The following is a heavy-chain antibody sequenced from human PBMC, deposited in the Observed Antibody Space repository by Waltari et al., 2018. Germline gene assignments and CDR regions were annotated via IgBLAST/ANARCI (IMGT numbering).Heavy chain of an antibody. Sequence: QVQLVQSRAEVKKPGASVKVSCKASGYTFTGYYMHWVRQAPGPGREWRGWSNPNSGGTNYEQKFQGRVTMTRDTSISTAYMELSRLRSDDTAVYYCALLGGYYDILTDGYWGQGTLVTVSS. CDR1: GYTFTGYY. V-gene: IGHV1-2*02. CDR2: SNPNSGGT. CDR3: ALLGGYYDILTDGY. J-gene: IGHJ4*02. D-gene: IGHD3-9*01.